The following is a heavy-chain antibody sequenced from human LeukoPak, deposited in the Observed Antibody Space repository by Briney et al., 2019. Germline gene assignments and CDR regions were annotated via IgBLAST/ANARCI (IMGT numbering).Heavy chain of an antibody. D-gene: IGHD6-13*01. V-gene: IGHV3-33*01. CDR3: ARAGSSWSLIDAFDI. Sequence: PGGSLRLSCAASGFTFSSYGMHWVRQAPGKGLEWVAVIWYDGSNKYYADSVKGRFTISRDNSKNTLYLQMNSLRAEDTAVYYCARAGSSWSLIDAFDIWGQGTMVTVSS. CDR2: IWYDGSNK. CDR1: GFTFSSYG. J-gene: IGHJ3*02.